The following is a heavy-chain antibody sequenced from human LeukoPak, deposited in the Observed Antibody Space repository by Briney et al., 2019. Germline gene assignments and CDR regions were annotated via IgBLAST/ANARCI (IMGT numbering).Heavy chain of an antibody. J-gene: IGHJ4*02. D-gene: IGHD2-21*02. Sequence: GESLKISCKGSGYSFSNYWIGWVRQMPGKGLEWMGIVYPGDSNTRYSPSFQGQVTISADKSISTAYLQWTSLKASDTAIYYCARQPLVRDCGGDCEFDYWGQGTRVSVSS. V-gene: IGHV5-51*01. CDR1: GYSFSNYW. CDR2: VYPGDSNT. CDR3: ARQPLVRDCGGDCEFDY.